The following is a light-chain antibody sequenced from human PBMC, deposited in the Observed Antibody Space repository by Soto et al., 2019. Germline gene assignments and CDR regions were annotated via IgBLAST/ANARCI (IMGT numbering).Light chain of an antibody. CDR1: QSVSSCY. J-gene: IGKJ2*01. CDR2: GAS. V-gene: IGKV3-20*01. Sequence: EIVLTQSPGTLSLSPGERATRSCRASQSVSSCYLAWYQQKPGQAPRLLIYGASSRATGIPDRFSGSGSGTDFTLTISRLEPEDFAVYYCQQYGSSPPHTFGQGTKLEIK. CDR3: QQYGSSPPHT.